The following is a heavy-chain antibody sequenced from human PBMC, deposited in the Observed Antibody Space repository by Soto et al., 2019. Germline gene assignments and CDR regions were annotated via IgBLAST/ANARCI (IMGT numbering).Heavy chain of an antibody. CDR1: GFTFSSYS. D-gene: IGHD1-26*01. Sequence: GGSLRLSCAASGFTFSSYSINWVRQAPGKGLEWVSYISSSSSTIYYADSVKGRFTISRDNAKNSLYLQMNSLRAEDTAVYYCARDASGNWFDPWGQGTLVTVSS. J-gene: IGHJ5*02. CDR2: ISSSSSTI. CDR3: ARDASGNWFDP. V-gene: IGHV3-48*01.